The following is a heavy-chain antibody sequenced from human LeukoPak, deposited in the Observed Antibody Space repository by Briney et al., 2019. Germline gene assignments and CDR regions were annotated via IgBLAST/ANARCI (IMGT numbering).Heavy chain of an antibody. CDR2: ISWDGGST. D-gene: IGHD5-24*01. V-gene: IGHV3-43D*03. J-gene: IGHJ4*02. Sequence: GGSLRLSCAASGFSFDDYAMHWVRQAPGKGLEWVSLISWDGGSTYYADSVKGRFTISRDNSKNSLYLQMNSLRAEDTALYYCAKEDWLQSFDYWGQGTLVTVSS. CDR3: AKEDWLQSFDY. CDR1: GFSFDDYA.